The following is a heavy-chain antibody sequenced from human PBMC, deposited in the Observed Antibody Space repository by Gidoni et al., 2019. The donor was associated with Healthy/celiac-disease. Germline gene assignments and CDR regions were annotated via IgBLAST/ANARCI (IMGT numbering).Heavy chain of an antibody. Sequence: EVQLVESGGGLVKPGGSLRLSCAASGFTFSSYSMNWVRQAPGKGLEWVSSISSSSSYIYYAASVKGRFTISRDNAKNSLYLQMNSLRAEDTAVYYCARDRSEMATITRYYYYGMDVWGQGTTVTVSS. CDR2: ISSSSSYI. D-gene: IGHD5-12*01. J-gene: IGHJ6*02. CDR3: ARDRSEMATITRYYYYGMDV. V-gene: IGHV3-21*01. CDR1: GFTFSSYS.